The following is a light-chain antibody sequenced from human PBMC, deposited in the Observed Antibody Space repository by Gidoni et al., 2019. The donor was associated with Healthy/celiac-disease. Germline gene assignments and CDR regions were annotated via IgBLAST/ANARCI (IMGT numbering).Light chain of an antibody. CDR3: QQYNSYSPNT. Sequence: IQITQSPSTLSASVGDRVTITCRASQSISSWLAWYQQKPGKAPKLLIYDASSLESGVPSRFSGSGSGTEFTLTISSLQPDDFATYYCQQYNSYSPNTFGQGTKLEIK. CDR1: QSISSW. V-gene: IGKV1-5*01. J-gene: IGKJ2*01. CDR2: DAS.